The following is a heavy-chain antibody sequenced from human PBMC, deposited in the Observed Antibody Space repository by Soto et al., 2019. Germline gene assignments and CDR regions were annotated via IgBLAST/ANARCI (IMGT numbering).Heavy chain of an antibody. Sequence: EVQLVESGGGLVQPGGSLRLSCAASGVTVSSNYMSWVRQAPGKVLEWVSVIYSGGSTYYADSVKGRFTISRDNSKNTLYLQMNSLRAEDTAVYYCARDLVGATTEYFQHWGHGTLVTVSS. CDR1: GVTVSSNY. D-gene: IGHD1-26*01. CDR2: IYSGGST. V-gene: IGHV3-66*01. CDR3: ARDLVGATTEYFQH. J-gene: IGHJ1*01.